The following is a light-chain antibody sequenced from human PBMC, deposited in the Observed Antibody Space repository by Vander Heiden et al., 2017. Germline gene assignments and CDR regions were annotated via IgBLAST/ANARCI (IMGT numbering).Light chain of an antibody. CDR1: QSLSSSY. CDR3: QQDCNSPLT. Sequence: EIVLTQSPATLSVSPGERATLTCRASQSLSSSYLDWYQQKPGQAPRLLIYGASSRATGIPDRFSGGGSGTDFTLTISRLEPEDFAVYFCQQDCNSPLTFGGGTKVEIK. V-gene: IGKV3-20*01. J-gene: IGKJ4*01. CDR2: GAS.